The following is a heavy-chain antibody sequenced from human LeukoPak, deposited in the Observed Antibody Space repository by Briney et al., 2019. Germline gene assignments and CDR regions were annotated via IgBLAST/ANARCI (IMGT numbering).Heavy chain of an antibody. Sequence: GASVKVSCKASGGTFSSYAISWVRQAPGQGLEWMGGIIPIFGTANYAQKFQGRVTITTDESTSTAYMELSSLRSEDTAVYYCATGRPVYDFWSGYYTYWGQGTLVTVSS. J-gene: IGHJ4*02. V-gene: IGHV1-69*05. D-gene: IGHD3-3*01. CDR2: IIPIFGTA. CDR1: GGTFSSYA. CDR3: ATGRPVYDFWSGYYTY.